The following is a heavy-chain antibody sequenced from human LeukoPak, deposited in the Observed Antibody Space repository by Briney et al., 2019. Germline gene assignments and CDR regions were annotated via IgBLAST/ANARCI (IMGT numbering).Heavy chain of an antibody. CDR1: GFTFSSYS. J-gene: IGHJ4*02. V-gene: IGHV3-21*01. D-gene: IGHD2-21*02. CDR2: ISSSGNYI. Sequence: GGSLRLSCAASGFTFSSYSMNWVRQAPGKGLEWVSFISSSGNYIYHADSVKGRFTISRDNAKNSLYLQMNSLRTEDTAVYYCARDVLLVVTAVSFDYWGQGTLVTVSS. CDR3: ARDVLLVVTAVSFDY.